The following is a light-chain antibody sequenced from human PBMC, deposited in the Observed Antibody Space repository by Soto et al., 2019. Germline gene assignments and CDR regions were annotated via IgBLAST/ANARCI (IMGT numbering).Light chain of an antibody. J-gene: IGKJ2*01. V-gene: IGKV4-1*01. Sequence: DIVXXXXPDSXXXSLGERATXXXXXXQSVXXXSXXNXYLAWYQQKPGQPPKLLIYWASTRESGVPDRFSGSGSGTDFTLTISSLQADDVAVYYCQQYYNTPPTFGQGTKLEIK. CDR3: QQYYNTPPT. CDR2: WAS. CDR1: QSVXXXSXXNXY.